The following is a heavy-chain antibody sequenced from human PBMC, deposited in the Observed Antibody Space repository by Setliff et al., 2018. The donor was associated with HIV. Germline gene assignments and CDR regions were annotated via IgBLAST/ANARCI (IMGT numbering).Heavy chain of an antibody. Sequence: ASVKVSCKASGYTFTSYGISWVRQAPGQGLEWMGWISAYNGNTNYAQKLQGRVTMTTDTSTSTAYMELRSLRSDDTAVYYCARGQHSSTWGALFDYWGQGILVTVSS. CDR1: GYTFTSYG. V-gene: IGHV1-18*01. CDR2: ISAYNGNT. J-gene: IGHJ4*02. D-gene: IGHD6-13*01. CDR3: ARGQHSSTWGALFDY.